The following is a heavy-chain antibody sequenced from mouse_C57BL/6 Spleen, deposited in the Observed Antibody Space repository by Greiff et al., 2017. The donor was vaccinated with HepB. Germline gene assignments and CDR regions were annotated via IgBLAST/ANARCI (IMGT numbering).Heavy chain of an antibody. J-gene: IGHJ3*01. Sequence: QVHVKQSGPELVKPGASVKLSCKASGYTFTSYDINWVKQRPGQGLEWIGWIYPRDGSTKYNEKFKGKATLTVDTSSSTAYMELHSLTSEDSAVYFCAREYYGSKGGFAYWGQGTLVTVSA. D-gene: IGHD1-1*01. CDR3: AREYYGSKGGFAY. CDR2: IYPRDGST. V-gene: IGHV1-85*01. CDR1: GYTFTSYD.